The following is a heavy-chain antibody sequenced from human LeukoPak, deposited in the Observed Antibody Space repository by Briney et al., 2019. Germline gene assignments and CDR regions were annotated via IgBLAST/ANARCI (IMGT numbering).Heavy chain of an antibody. CDR1: GFTFSSYA. V-gene: IGHV3-23*01. CDR3: AKVMPPGRIRFYSYYMDV. Sequence: PGGSLRLSCAASGFTFSSYAMSWVRQAPGKGLEWVSAISGSGGSTYYADSVKGRFTISRDNSKNTLYLQMNSLRVEDTALYYCAKVMPPGRIRFYSYYMDVWGKGTTVTVS. D-gene: IGHD2-15*01. CDR2: ISGSGGST. J-gene: IGHJ6*03.